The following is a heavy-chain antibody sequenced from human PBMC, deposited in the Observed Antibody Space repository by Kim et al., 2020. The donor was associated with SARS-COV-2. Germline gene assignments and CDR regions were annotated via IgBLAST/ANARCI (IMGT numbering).Heavy chain of an antibody. Sequence: NYAQKVQGRVTITADKSTSKAYMELSSLRSEDTAVYYCAINYDSSGYPHYWGQGTLVTVSS. J-gene: IGHJ4*02. CDR3: AINYDSSGYPHY. D-gene: IGHD3-22*01. V-gene: IGHV1-69*02.